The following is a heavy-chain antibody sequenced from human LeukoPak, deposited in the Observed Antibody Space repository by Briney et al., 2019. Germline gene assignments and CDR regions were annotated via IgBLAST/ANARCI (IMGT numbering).Heavy chain of an antibody. CDR3: ARGTIQLDY. CDR1: GGSFSGYY. V-gene: IGHV4-34*01. CDR2: INHSGST. J-gene: IGHJ4*02. D-gene: IGHD5-18*01. Sequence: SETLSLTXAVYGGSFSGYYWSWIRQPPGKGLEWIGEINHSGSTNYNPSLKSRVTISVDTSKNQFSLKLSSVTAADTAVYYCARGTIQLDYWGQGTLVTVPS.